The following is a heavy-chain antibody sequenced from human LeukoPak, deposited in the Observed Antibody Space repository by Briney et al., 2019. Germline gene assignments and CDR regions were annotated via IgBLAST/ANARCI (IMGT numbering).Heavy chain of an antibody. CDR1: GFTFSSYS. D-gene: IGHD4-17*01. CDR2: ISSSSSYK. Sequence: GALRLSCAASGFTFSSYSMNWVRQAPGKGLEWVSSISSSSSYKYYADSVKGRFPISRDNAKNSLYLQMNSLRAEDTAVYYCARAVDDYGDYRGVRYFDYWGQGTLVTVSS. CDR3: ARAVDDYGDYRGVRYFDY. V-gene: IGHV3-21*04. J-gene: IGHJ4*02.